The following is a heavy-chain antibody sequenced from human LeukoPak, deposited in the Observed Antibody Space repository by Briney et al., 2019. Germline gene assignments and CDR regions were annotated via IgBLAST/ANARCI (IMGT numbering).Heavy chain of an antibody. Sequence: GGSLRLSCAASGFTFSTFWMSWVRQAPGKGLEWVAFIRYDGSNKYYADSVKGRFTISRDNSKNTLYLQMNSLRAEDTAVYYCATDPSIVVVPASHYYYMDVWGKGTTVTVSS. CDR3: ATDPSIVVVPASHYYYMDV. D-gene: IGHD2-2*01. V-gene: IGHV3-30*02. J-gene: IGHJ6*03. CDR2: IRYDGSNK. CDR1: GFTFSTFW.